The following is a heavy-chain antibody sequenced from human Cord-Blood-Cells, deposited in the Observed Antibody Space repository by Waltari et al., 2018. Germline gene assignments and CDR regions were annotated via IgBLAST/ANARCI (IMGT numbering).Heavy chain of an antibody. Sequence: QVQLVQSGAEVKKPGASVKVSCKASGYTFTSYAMHWVRQAPGQRLEWMGWINAGNGNTKYSQKFQGRVTITRDTSASTAYMELSSLRSEDTAVYYCARDLDFWSGYYDAFDIWGQGTMVTVSS. CDR1: GYTFTSYA. D-gene: IGHD3-3*01. J-gene: IGHJ3*02. CDR3: ARDLDFWSGYYDAFDI. CDR2: INAGNGNT. V-gene: IGHV1-3*01.